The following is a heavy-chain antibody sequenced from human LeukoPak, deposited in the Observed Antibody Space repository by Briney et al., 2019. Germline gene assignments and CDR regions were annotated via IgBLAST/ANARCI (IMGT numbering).Heavy chain of an antibody. J-gene: IGHJ3*02. CDR1: GFTFGDYA. Sequence: QPGGSLRLSCTASGFTFGDYAMSWVRQAPGKGLEWVSAISGSGGSTYYADSVKGRFTISRDNSKNTLYLQMNSLRAEDTAVYYCAKALPIVVVVAAPRGAFDIWGQGTMVTVSS. CDR3: AKALPIVVVVAAPRGAFDI. D-gene: IGHD2-15*01. CDR2: ISGSGGST. V-gene: IGHV3-23*01.